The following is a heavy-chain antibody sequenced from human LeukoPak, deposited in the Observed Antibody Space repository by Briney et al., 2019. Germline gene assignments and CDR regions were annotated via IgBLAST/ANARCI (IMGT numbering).Heavy chain of an antibody. CDR1: GFTFSNYT. Sequence: GGSLRLSCAASGFTFSNYTMNWVRQAPGKGLEWVSSISSSSSYIFYADSVKGRFTISRDNAKNSLYLQMNSLRAEDTAVYYCSIPLLKRVLDYWAQGTLVTVSS. CDR3: SIPLLKRVLDY. J-gene: IGHJ4*02. CDR2: ISSSSSYI. V-gene: IGHV3-21*01. D-gene: IGHD2/OR15-2a*01.